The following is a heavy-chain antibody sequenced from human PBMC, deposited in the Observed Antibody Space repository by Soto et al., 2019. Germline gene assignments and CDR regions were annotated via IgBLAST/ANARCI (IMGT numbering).Heavy chain of an antibody. CDR1: GCSISSRESY. Sequence: SETLSLTCSFSGCSISSRESYLGWIRQPPGKGLEWIGTIYYSGSTYYNPSLKSRVTISVDTSKNQFSLKLSSVTAADTAVYYCARHWGRGAAGTCYNWGQGTLVTVSS. D-gene: IGHD6-13*01. V-gene: IGHV4-39*01. CDR2: IYYSGST. J-gene: IGHJ4*02. CDR3: ARHWGRGAAGTCYN.